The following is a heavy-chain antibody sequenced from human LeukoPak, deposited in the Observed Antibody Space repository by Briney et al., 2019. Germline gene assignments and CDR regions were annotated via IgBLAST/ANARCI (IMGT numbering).Heavy chain of an antibody. Sequence: ASVKVSCKASGYTFTSYGISWVRQAPGQGLEWMGWINTNTGNPTYAQGFTGRFVFSLDTSVSTAYLQISSLKAEDTAVYYCARVWSSGWNYFDYWGQRTLVTVSS. J-gene: IGHJ4*02. CDR2: INTNTGNP. CDR1: GYTFTSYG. V-gene: IGHV7-4-1*02. D-gene: IGHD6-19*01. CDR3: ARVWSSGWNYFDY.